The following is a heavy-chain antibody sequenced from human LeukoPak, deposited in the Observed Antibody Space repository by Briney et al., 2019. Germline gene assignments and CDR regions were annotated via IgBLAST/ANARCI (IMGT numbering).Heavy chain of an antibody. CDR3: AKHYMGSSYNRGLDY. D-gene: IGHD3-10*01. Sequence: SETLSLTCTVSGGSISSSTYYWGWIRQPPGKGLEWIGSIYYSGYTYYNPSLESRVTISVDTSRNQFSLKLSSVTAADTAIYYCAKHYMGSSYNRGLDYWGQGTLVTVSS. J-gene: IGHJ4*02. CDR1: GGSISSSTYY. V-gene: IGHV4-39*01. CDR2: IYYSGYT.